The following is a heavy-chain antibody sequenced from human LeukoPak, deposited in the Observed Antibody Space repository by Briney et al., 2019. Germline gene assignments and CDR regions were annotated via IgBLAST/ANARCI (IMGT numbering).Heavy chain of an antibody. Sequence: GGSLRLSCAASGFTFSSYAMHWVRQAPGKGLEWVAVISYDGSNKYYADSVKGRFTISRDNSKNTLYLQMNSLRAEDTAVYYCATTGYSSRNYWGQGTLVTVSS. CDR1: GFTFSSYA. D-gene: IGHD6-13*01. J-gene: IGHJ4*02. CDR2: ISYDGSNK. V-gene: IGHV3-30*04. CDR3: ATTGYSSRNY.